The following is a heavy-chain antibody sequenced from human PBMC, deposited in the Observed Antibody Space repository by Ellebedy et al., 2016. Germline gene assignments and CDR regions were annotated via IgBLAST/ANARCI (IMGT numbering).Heavy chain of an antibody. Sequence: GGSLRLSCAASGFTVSGNYMSWVRQAPGKGLEWVSTLYSGGTILYADSVKGRFTISRDNSKNTLYLQMNSLRVEDTAVYYCARDRDPLPVYYGMDVWGQGTTVTVSS. CDR1: GFTVSGNY. CDR2: LYSGGTI. CDR3: ARDRDPLPVYYGMDV. J-gene: IGHJ6*02. V-gene: IGHV3-66*01.